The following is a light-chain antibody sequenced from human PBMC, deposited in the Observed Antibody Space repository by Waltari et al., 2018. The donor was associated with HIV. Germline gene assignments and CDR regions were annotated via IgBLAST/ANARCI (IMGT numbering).Light chain of an antibody. J-gene: IGLJ2*01. Sequence: QSALTQPASVSGSPGQSITISCPGTSSDIGDSDYVSWYQQHPGQAPKLLIYEVRDRPSGVADRFSGSKSGNTASLTISGLQAEDEAHYHCTSHTNTDTVVFGGGTMVTVL. V-gene: IGLV2-14*01. CDR1: SSDIGDSDY. CDR2: EVR. CDR3: TSHTNTDTVV.